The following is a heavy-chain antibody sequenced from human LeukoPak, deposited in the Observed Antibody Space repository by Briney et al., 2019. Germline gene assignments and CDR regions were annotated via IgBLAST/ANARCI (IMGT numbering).Heavy chain of an antibody. J-gene: IGHJ4*02. CDR1: GDSVSSDITA. V-gene: IGHV6-1*01. CDR3: ARGYMKSGFDY. CDR2: TYYNSRCSN. Sequence: SQTLSLTCAISGDSVSSDITAWKWLRQSPWRGLEWLGRTYYNSRCSNDYAVSVQSRLSLNQDPTRTQFSLQLKSVPPEDTAVYYCARGYMKSGFDYWGQGPLVTVSS. D-gene: IGHD1-1*01.